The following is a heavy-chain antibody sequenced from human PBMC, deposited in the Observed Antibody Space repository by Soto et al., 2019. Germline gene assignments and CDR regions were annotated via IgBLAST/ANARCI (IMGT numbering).Heavy chain of an antibody. CDR1: GGSISSGDYY. J-gene: IGHJ6*02. V-gene: IGHV4-30-4*01. CDR3: ARDAFLEEPAYYYGMDV. Sequence: PSETLSLTCTVSGGSISSGDYYWSWIRQPPGKGLEWIGYIYYSGSTYYNPSLKSRVTISVDTSKNQFSLKLSSVTAADTAVYYCARDAFLEEPAYYYGMDVWGQGTTVTVSS. D-gene: IGHD3-3*02. CDR2: IYYSGST.